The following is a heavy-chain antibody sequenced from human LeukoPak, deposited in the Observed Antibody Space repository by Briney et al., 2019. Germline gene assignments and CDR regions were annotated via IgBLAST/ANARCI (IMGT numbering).Heavy chain of an antibody. CDR2: ISSSSSTI. J-gene: IGHJ5*02. Sequence: LSLTCTVSGVSISSSNSYWGWIRQAPGKGLEWVSYISSSSSTIYYADSVKGRFTISRDNSKNTLYLQMNSLRAEDTAVYYCAKGAVVGTLCWFDPWGQGTLVTVSS. D-gene: IGHD6-19*01. CDR3: AKGAVVGTLCWFDP. CDR1: GVSISSSNSY. V-gene: IGHV3-11*01.